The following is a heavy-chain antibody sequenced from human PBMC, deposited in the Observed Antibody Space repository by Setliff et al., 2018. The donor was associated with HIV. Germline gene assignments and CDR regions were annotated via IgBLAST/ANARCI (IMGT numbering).Heavy chain of an antibody. V-gene: IGHV4-61*09. CDR3: ARESLNLGELSSNPDASDI. CDR1: GDSISSGSHY. Sequence: SETLSLTCTVSGDSISSGSHYWSWIRQPAGKGLEWIGHIYTGGNANYNPSLQSRVTISVDTSKNQFSLMLGSVTAADTAVYYCARESLNLGELSSNPDASDIWGQGTMVTVSS. D-gene: IGHD3-16*02. J-gene: IGHJ3*02. CDR2: IYTGGNA.